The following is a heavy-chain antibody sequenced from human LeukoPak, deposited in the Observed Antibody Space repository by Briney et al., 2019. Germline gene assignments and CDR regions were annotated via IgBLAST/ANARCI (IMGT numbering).Heavy chain of an antibody. CDR3: AIFYLYCSSTSCYGGTDENGSWDY. Sequence: ASVKVSCKASGYTFTGYYMHWVRQAPGQGLEWMGWINPNSGGTNYAQKFQGRVTMTRDTSISTAYMELRSLRSDDTAVYYCAIFYLYCSSTSCYGGTDENGSWDYWGQGTLVTVSS. D-gene: IGHD2-2*01. CDR2: INPNSGGT. CDR1: GYTFTGYY. J-gene: IGHJ4*02. V-gene: IGHV1-2*02.